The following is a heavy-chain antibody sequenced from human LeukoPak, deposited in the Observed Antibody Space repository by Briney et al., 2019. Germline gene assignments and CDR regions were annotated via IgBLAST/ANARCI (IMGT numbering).Heavy chain of an antibody. Sequence: GGSLRLSCAASGFTFSSYGMHWVRQAPGKGLEWVSVIYSSGSTYYADSVKGRFTISRDNSKNTLYLQMNSLRAEDTAVYYCARGDSSGYYVFDYWGQGTLVTVSS. CDR1: GFTFSSYG. CDR2: IYSSGST. D-gene: IGHD3-22*01. J-gene: IGHJ4*02. CDR3: ARGDSSGYYVFDY. V-gene: IGHV3-66*01.